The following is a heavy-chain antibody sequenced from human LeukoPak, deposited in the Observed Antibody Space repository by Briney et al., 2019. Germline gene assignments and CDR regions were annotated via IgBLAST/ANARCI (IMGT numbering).Heavy chain of an antibody. CDR1: GFKFNDYA. J-gene: IGHJ6*01. Sequence: PGRSLRLSCAVPGFKFNDYAMHWVRQAPGKGLEWVSRISWNSGNIGYADSVKGRFTISRDNAKNSLYLQMNSLRAEDTALYYCAKEITMVRGYGMDVWGQGTTVTVSS. V-gene: IGHV3-9*01. CDR3: AKEITMVRGYGMDV. D-gene: IGHD3-10*01. CDR2: ISWNSGNI.